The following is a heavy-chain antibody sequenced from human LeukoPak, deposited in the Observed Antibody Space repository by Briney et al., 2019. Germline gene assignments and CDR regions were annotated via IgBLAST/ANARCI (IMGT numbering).Heavy chain of an antibody. Sequence: SETLSLTCTVSGGSISSYYWSWIRQPPGKGLEWIGYIYYSGSTNYNPSLKSRVTISVDTSKNQFSLKLSSVTAADTAVYYCARTAWYYYDSREGHSWFDPWGQGTLVTVSS. J-gene: IGHJ5*02. CDR2: IYYSGST. CDR1: GGSISSYY. D-gene: IGHD3-22*01. V-gene: IGHV4-59*08. CDR3: ARTAWYYYDSREGHSWFDP.